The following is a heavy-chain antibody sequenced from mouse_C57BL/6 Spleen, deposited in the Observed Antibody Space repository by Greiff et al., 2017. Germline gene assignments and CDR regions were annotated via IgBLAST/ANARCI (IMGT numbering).Heavy chain of an antibody. V-gene: IGHV5-4*01. Sequence: EVQLVESGGGLVKPGGSLKLSCAASGFTFSSYAMSWVRQTPEKRLEWVATISDGGSYTYYPDNVKGRFTISRDNAKNNLYLQMSHLKSEDTAMYYCARDRWGFAYWGQGTLVTVSA. D-gene: IGHD4-1*01. CDR3: ARDRWGFAY. CDR2: ISDGGSYT. CDR1: GFTFSSYA. J-gene: IGHJ3*01.